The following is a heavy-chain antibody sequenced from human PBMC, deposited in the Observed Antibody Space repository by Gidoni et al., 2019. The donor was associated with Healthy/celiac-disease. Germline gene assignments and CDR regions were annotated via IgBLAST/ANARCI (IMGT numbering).Heavy chain of an antibody. J-gene: IGHJ4*02. CDR2: ISYDGSNK. D-gene: IGHD6-13*01. V-gene: IGHV3-30*03. CDR1: GFTFSSYG. Sequence: QVQLVESGGGVVQPGRSLRLSCAASGFTFSSYGMHWVRQAPGKGLEWVAVISYDGSNKYYADSVKGRFTISRDNSKNTLYLQMNSLRAEDTAVYYCAFAGEQQLSDPPALDYWVQGTLVTVSS. CDR3: AFAGEQQLSDPPALDY.